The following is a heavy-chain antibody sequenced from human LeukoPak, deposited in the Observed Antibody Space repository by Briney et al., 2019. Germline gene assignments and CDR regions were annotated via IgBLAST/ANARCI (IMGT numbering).Heavy chain of an antibody. J-gene: IGHJ4*02. D-gene: IGHD4-11*01. Sequence: GGSLRLSCEGSGFIFNKAWMSWIRQAPGKGLEWVGCVTTTAEGETVDYAAPVRGRFTISRDDSKSTVYLHMNSLESEDTAIYYCTAGLGKTDDDSWGQGTLVTVSS. CDR3: TAGLGKTDDDS. CDR1: GFIFNKAW. CDR2: VTTTAEGETV. V-gene: IGHV3-15*01.